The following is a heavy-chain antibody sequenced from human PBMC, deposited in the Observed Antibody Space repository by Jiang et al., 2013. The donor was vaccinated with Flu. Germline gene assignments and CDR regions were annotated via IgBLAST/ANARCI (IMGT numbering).Heavy chain of an antibody. J-gene: IGHJ4*02. V-gene: IGHV3-30-3*01. Sequence: RLSCAASGFTFSSYAMHWVRQAPGKGLEWVAVISYDGSNKYYADSVKGRFTISRDNSENTLYLQMNSLRAEDTAVYYCARTYSSGWLPIYYWGQGTLVTVSS. D-gene: IGHD6-19*01. CDR3: ARTYSSGWLPIYY. CDR2: ISYDGSNK. CDR1: GFTFSSYA.